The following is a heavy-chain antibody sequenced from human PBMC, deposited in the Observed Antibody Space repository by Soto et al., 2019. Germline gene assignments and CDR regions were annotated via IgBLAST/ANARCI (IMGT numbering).Heavy chain of an antibody. CDR2: TKEDGSEI. J-gene: IGHJ4*02. CDR3: ARDVGFDYVN. Sequence: HPGGSLRLSCAVSGIRIASYWMSWVRQAPGKGLEWVATTKEDGSEIYYVDSVRGRFTISRDNAENSLYLQMNSLSAEDTAVYFCARDVGFDYVNWGQGTLVTVSS. D-gene: IGHD3-16*01. CDR1: GIRIASYW. V-gene: IGHV3-7*01.